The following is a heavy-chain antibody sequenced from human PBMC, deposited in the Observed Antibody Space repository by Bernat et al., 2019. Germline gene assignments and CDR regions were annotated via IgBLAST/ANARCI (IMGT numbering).Heavy chain of an antibody. Sequence: EVQLLESGGGLVQPGGSLRLSCAASGFTFSSYAMSWVRQAPGKGLEWVSAISGSGGSTYYADSVKGRFTISRDNSKNTLYLQMNSLRAEDTAVYYCAKSGVYGSGSLRWFDPWGQGTLVTVSS. J-gene: IGHJ5*02. CDR1: GFTFSSYA. V-gene: IGHV3-23*01. CDR2: ISGSGGST. CDR3: AKSGVYGSGSLRWFDP. D-gene: IGHD3-10*01.